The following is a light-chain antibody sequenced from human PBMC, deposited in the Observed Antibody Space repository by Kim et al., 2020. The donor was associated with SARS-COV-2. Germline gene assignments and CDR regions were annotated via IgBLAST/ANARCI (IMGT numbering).Light chain of an antibody. V-gene: IGLV3-21*04. CDR2: YDT. CDR1: TMVKSS. Sequence: TGATALSTTWVDTMVKSSVQGYHQRPAQSPALVIFYDTVRPSGRPERYSGSNSENTATLTSSRVEAGDEAHYVCQVWDNDSDQGVFGGGTQLTVL. CDR3: QVWDNDSDQGV. J-gene: IGLJ3*02.